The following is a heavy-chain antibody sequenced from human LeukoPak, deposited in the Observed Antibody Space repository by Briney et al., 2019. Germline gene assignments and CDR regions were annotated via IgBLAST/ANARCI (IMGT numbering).Heavy chain of an antibody. D-gene: IGHD5-24*01. Sequence: GGSLRLSCAASGFTFSSYWMHWVRQMPGKGLEWMGIIYPGDSDTRYSPSFQGQVTISADMSISTAYLQWSSLKASDTAMYYCARHSRRDGYRTPAFDIWGQGTMVTVSS. CDR3: ARHSRRDGYRTPAFDI. V-gene: IGHV5-51*01. CDR1: GFTFSSYW. J-gene: IGHJ3*02. CDR2: IYPGDSDT.